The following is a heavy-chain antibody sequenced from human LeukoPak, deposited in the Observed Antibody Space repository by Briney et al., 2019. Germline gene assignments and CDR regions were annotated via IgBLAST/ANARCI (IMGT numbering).Heavy chain of an antibody. D-gene: IGHD4-17*01. J-gene: IGHJ4*02. CDR3: ARVGDYGVLY. V-gene: IGHV3-48*03. CDR2: ISSSGSTL. CDR1: GFTFSSYE. Sequence: GGSLRLSCAASGFTFSSYEMNWVRQAPGKGLEWVSYISSSGSTLYYADSVKGRFTISRDNAKNSLYLQMNSLRAEDTAVYYCARVGDYGVLYWGQGTLVTVSS.